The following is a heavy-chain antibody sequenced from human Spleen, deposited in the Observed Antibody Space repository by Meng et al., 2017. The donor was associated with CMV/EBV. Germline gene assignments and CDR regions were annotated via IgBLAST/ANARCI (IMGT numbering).Heavy chain of an antibody. J-gene: IGHJ4*02. Sequence: GESLKISCAASGFTFSDYVMNWVRQAPEKGLEWVSSISSSGTSRSYADSLKGRFTISRDNAKNSLYLQMTSLRAEDTAVYYCVKDPHYDFWGQGTLVTVSS. CDR2: ISSSGTSR. V-gene: IGHV3-21*03. CDR3: VKDPHYDF. CDR1: GFTFSDYV. D-gene: IGHD3-3*01.